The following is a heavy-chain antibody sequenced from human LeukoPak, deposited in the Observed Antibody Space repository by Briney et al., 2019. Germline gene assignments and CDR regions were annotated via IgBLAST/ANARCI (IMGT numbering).Heavy chain of an antibody. D-gene: IGHD2-8*01. CDR1: GGTFSSYA. Sequence: SVKVSCKASGGTFSSYAISWVRQAPGQGLEWMGGIIPIFGTANYAQKFQGRVTITADESTSTAYMELRSLRSDDTAVYHCARESLAGVKYYYGMDVWGQGTTVTVSS. CDR3: ARESLAGVKYYYGMDV. V-gene: IGHV1-69*13. J-gene: IGHJ6*02. CDR2: IIPIFGTA.